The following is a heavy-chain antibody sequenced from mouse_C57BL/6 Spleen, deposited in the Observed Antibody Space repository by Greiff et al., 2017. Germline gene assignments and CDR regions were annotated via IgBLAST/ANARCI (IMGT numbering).Heavy chain of an antibody. CDR3: AKNEDYYYAMDY. V-gene: IGHV2-5*01. CDR1: GFSLTSYG. Sequence: VQLQQSGPGLVQPSQSLSITCTVSGFSLTSYGVHWVRQSPGKGLEWLGVIWRGGSTDYNAAFMSRLSITKDNSKSQVFCKMNSLQADDTAIYYCAKNEDYYYAMDYWGQGTSVTVSS. CDR2: IWRGGST. J-gene: IGHJ4*01.